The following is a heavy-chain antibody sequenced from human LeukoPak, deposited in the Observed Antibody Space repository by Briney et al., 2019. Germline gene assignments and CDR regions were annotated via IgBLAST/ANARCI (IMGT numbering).Heavy chain of an antibody. CDR1: GFTFSSYG. D-gene: IGHD1-26*01. V-gene: IGHV3-30*18. CDR3: AKGELPFDY. J-gene: IGHJ4*02. Sequence: GRSLRLSCAASGFTFSSYGMHWVRQAPGTGLEWVAVISYDGSNKYYADSVKGRFTISRDNSKNTLYLQMNSLRAEDTAVYYCAKGELPFDYWGQGTLVTVSS. CDR2: ISYDGSNK.